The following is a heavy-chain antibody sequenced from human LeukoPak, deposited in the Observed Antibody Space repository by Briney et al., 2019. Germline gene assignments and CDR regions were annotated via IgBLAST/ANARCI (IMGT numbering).Heavy chain of an antibody. D-gene: IGHD6-19*01. CDR1: GGSFSGYY. Sequence: SETLSLTCAVDGGSFSGYYWSWIRQPPGKGLEWIGEINHSGSTNYNPSLKSRVTISVDTSKNQFSLKLSSVTAADTAVYYCARGIVVSGWYEDDFDIWGEGTMVTVSS. J-gene: IGHJ3*02. V-gene: IGHV4-34*01. CDR2: INHSGST. CDR3: ARGIVVSGWYEDDFDI.